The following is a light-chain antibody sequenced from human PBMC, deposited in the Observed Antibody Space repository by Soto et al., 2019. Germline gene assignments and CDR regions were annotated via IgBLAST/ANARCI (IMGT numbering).Light chain of an antibody. CDR1: QSVNSW. J-gene: IGKJ1*01. CDR3: QQYKSYSRT. CDR2: QAS. Sequence: DIQMTQSPSTLSASVGDRVTITCRASQSVNSWLAWFQQKPGMAPKLLISQASNLESGVPSRFSGSGSETEFTLTISSRQPDDFATYYCQQYKSYSRTFGQGTKVEIK. V-gene: IGKV1-5*03.